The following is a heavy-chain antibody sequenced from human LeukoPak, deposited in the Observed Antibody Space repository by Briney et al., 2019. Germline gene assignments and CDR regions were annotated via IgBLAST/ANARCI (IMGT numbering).Heavy chain of an antibody. CDR1: GGSISSSSYY. CDR2: IYYSGST. Sequence: PSETLSLTCTVSGGSISSSSYYWGWIRQPPGKGLEWIGSIYYSGSTYYNPSLKSRVTISVDTSKNQFSLKLSSVTAADTAVYYCARLPAERIAAAGTFWFDPWGQGTPVTVSS. V-gene: IGHV4-39*01. D-gene: IGHD6-13*01. CDR3: ARLPAERIAAAGTFWFDP. J-gene: IGHJ5*02.